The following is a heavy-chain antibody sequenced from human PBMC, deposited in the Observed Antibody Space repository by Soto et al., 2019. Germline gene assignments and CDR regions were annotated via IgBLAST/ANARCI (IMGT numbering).Heavy chain of an antibody. CDR2: INHSGST. CDR3: ARHSRYCSSTSCYAAYYYGMDV. V-gene: IGHV4-34*01. CDR1: GGFFSGYY. D-gene: IGHD2-2*01. J-gene: IGHJ6*01. Sequence: SEALSLTCAVYGGFFSGYYWSWIRQPPGKGLEWIGEINHSGSTNYNPSLKSRVTISVDTSKNQFSLKLSSVTAADTAVYYCARHSRYCSSTSCYAAYYYGMDVWGQGTTVTVSS.